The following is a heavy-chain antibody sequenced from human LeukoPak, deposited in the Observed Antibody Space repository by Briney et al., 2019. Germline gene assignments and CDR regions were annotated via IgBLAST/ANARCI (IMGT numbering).Heavy chain of an antibody. D-gene: IGHD6-19*01. CDR3: AKDRSVAGPLDY. Sequence: GGSLRLSCAASGFTFDDYTMHWVRQAPGKGLEWVSLISWDGGSTYYADSVKGRFTISRDNSKNSLYLQMNSLRTEDTALYYCAKDRSVAGPLDYWGQGTLVTVSS. J-gene: IGHJ4*02. V-gene: IGHV3-43*01. CDR2: ISWDGGST. CDR1: GFTFDDYT.